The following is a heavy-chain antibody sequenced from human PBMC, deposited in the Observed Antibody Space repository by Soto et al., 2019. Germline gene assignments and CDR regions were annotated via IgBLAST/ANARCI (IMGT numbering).Heavy chain of an antibody. CDR2: IYSGGST. CDR1: GFTVSSNY. D-gene: IGHD1-26*01. Sequence: GGSLRLSCAASGFTVSSNYMSWVRQAPGKGLEWVSVIYSGGSTYYADSVKGRFTISRDNSKNTLYLQMNSLRAEDTAVYYCARCGIVPSSFDYWGQGTLVTVSS. CDR3: ARCGIVPSSFDY. V-gene: IGHV3-66*02. J-gene: IGHJ4*02.